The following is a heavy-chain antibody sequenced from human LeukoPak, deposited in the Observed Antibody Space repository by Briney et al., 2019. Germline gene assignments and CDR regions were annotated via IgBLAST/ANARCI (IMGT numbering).Heavy chain of an antibody. Sequence: ASVKVSCKASGYTFISYGISWVRQAPGQGLEWMGWISAYNGNTNYAQKLQGRVTMTTDTSTSTAYMEVRSLRSDDTAVYYCARSTTRVGATTFYFDYWGPGTLVTVSS. CDR1: GYTFISYG. J-gene: IGHJ4*02. CDR3: ARSTTRVGATTFYFDY. CDR2: ISAYNGNT. D-gene: IGHD1-26*01. V-gene: IGHV1-18*01.